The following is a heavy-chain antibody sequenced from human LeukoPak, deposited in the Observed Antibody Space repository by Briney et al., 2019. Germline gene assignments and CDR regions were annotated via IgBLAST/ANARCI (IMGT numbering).Heavy chain of an antibody. CDR1: GFPFSDYY. J-gene: IGHJ4*02. V-gene: IGHV3-11*01. D-gene: IGHD1-26*01. Sequence: GSLRFSCAASGFPFSDYYMGWIRQAPGRWLEWVSYISSSGSTIYYADSVQGRFTISRDNAKNSFFLQMNNLRAEDTAVYYCARGDWEQLKFDYWGQGTLVTVSS. CDR2: ISSSGSTI. CDR3: ARGDWEQLKFDY.